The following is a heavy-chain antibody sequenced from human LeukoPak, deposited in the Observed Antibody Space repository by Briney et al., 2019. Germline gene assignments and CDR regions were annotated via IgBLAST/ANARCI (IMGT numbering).Heavy chain of an antibody. D-gene: IGHD3-22*01. V-gene: IGHV1-8*01. CDR3: ARVEYISGYSHVY. J-gene: IGHJ4*02. CDR2: MNPNSGNT. Sequence: ASVKVSRKPSGYTFTSYDINWVRQATGQGLEWMGWMNPNSGNTGYAQKFQGRVSMTRSIFIATAYMELSSLRSEDTAVYYCARVEYISGYSHVYWGQGTLVTVSS. CDR1: GYTFTSYD.